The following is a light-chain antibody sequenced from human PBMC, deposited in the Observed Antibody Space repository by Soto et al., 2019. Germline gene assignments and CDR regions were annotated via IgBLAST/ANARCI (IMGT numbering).Light chain of an antibody. CDR2: GAS. CDR3: QHYHDWPLYT. CDR1: QNINRD. V-gene: IGKV3-15*01. J-gene: IGKJ2*01. Sequence: ERVMTQSPTTVSVSPGERATLSCRASQNINRDLAWYQQKPGQAPRLRISGASTRATGIPARFSGSGSGTEFTLSISSLQSEDFAVYYCQHYHDWPLYTFGQGTKLEIK.